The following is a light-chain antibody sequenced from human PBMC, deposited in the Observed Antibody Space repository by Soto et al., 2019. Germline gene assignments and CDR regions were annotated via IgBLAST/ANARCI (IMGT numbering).Light chain of an antibody. V-gene: IGKV3-20*01. J-gene: IGKJ3*01. Sequence: EIVLMQSPDTLSLSPGERATLSCMASEYLSSHYIAWYQHKPGQTPRLLIYGASTRAAVVPDRFSGSCSGSDITLTINSVDPEDFALYYCQNFGNSPFTCRPRTKVHSK. CDR1: EYLSSHY. CDR2: GAS. CDR3: QNFGNSPFT.